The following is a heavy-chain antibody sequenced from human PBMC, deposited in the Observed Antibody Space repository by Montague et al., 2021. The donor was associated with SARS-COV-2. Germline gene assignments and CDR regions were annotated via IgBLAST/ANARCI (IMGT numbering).Heavy chain of an antibody. V-gene: IGHV4-31*03. CDR1: GGSISSGGCY. CDR2: IYYSGST. J-gene: IGHJ4*02. Sequence: TLSLTCTVSGGSISSGGCYWSWIRQHPGKGLWWIEYIYYSGSTYYNPSLKSRVTISVDTSKNQFSLKLSSVTAADTAVYYCARTPAVYVVVVPAARGHFDYWGQGTLVTVSS. CDR3: ARTPAVYVVVVPAARGHFDY. D-gene: IGHD2-2*01.